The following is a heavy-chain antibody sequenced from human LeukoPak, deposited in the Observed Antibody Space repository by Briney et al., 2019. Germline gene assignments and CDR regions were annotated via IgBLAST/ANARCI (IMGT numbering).Heavy chain of an antibody. V-gene: IGHV3-9*01. CDR3: ARRAGAYSHPYDY. D-gene: IGHD4/OR15-4a*01. J-gene: IGHJ4*02. Sequence: GGSLRLSCAASGFTFDDYAMHWVRQAPGKGLEWVSGISWNSGSIGYADSVKGRFTISRDNSKNTLYLQMNSLRAEDTAVYYCARRAGAYSHPYDYWGQGTLVTVSS. CDR1: GFTFDDYA. CDR2: ISWNSGSI.